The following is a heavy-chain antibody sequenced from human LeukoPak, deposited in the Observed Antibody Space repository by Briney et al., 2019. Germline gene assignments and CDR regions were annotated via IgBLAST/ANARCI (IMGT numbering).Heavy chain of an antibody. CDR3: ARDHRYYDFWSGYYIEYFDY. Sequence: GGSLRLSCAASGFTFSSYAMHWVRQAPGKGLEWVANIKQDGSEKYYVDSVKGRFTISRDNAKNSLYLQMNSLRAEDTAVYYCARDHRYYDFWSGYYIEYFDYWGQGTLVTVSS. D-gene: IGHD3-3*01. CDR2: IKQDGSEK. CDR1: GFTFSSYA. J-gene: IGHJ4*02. V-gene: IGHV3-7*01.